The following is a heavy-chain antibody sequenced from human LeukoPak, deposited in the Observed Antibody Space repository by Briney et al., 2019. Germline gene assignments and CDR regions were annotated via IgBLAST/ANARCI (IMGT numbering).Heavy chain of an antibody. CDR2: IFHTGNT. CDR1: GDSITSYY. V-gene: IGHV4-59*08. D-gene: IGHD3-10*01. CDR3: AKHRFGEPRFDN. Sequence: PSETLSLTCTVSGDSITSYYWSWIRRPPGEGLEWIGYIFHTGNTNYNPSLKSRVSMSLDTSKSQISLRLYSVTAADTAVYYCAKHRFGEPRFDNWGQGSLVSVSS. J-gene: IGHJ4*02.